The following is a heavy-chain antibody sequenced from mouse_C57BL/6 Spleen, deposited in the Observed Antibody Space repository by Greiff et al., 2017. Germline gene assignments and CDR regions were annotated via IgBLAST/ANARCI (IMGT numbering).Heavy chain of an antibody. D-gene: IGHD1-1*01. CDR1: GFTFSSYA. CDR3: AREGDTTGLLDY. V-gene: IGHV5-4*01. J-gene: IGHJ4*01. CDR2: ISDGGSYT. Sequence: EVMLVESGGGLVKPGGSLKLSCAASGFTFSSYAMSWVRQTPEKRLEWVATISDGGSYTYYPDNVKGRFTISRDNAKNNLYLQMRHLKSEDTAMYYCAREGDTTGLLDYWGQGTSVTVSS.